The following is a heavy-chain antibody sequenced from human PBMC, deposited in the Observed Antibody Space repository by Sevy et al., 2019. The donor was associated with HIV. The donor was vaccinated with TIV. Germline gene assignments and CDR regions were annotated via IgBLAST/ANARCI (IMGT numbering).Heavy chain of an antibody. D-gene: IGHD6-13*01. CDR1: GDSISSSSYY. J-gene: IGHJ6*02. Sequence: SETLSLTCTVSGDSISSSSYYWGWIRQPPGKGLEWIGNIYYSGNAYYNPSLKSRVSMSVDTSNNQFSLNLSSVTAADTAVYYCTRTVAAGGEPYYYYYALDVWGQGTTVTVSS. V-gene: IGHV4-39*01. CDR3: TRTVAAGGEPYYYYYALDV. CDR2: IYYSGNA.